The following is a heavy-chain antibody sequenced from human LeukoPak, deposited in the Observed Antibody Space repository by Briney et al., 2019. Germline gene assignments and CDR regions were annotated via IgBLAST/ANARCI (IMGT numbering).Heavy chain of an antibody. Sequence: PSETLSLTCAVYGGSLSAYYWTWIRQPPGKGLEWIGEVNHGGSTNYNPSLKSRVTISIDTSKNQFSLKLSSVTAADTAVYYCARGPAAGIDTGHYDYWGQGTLVTVSS. CDR2: VNHGGST. D-gene: IGHD6-13*01. V-gene: IGHV4-34*01. J-gene: IGHJ4*02. CDR3: ARGPAAGIDTGHYDY. CDR1: GGSLSAYY.